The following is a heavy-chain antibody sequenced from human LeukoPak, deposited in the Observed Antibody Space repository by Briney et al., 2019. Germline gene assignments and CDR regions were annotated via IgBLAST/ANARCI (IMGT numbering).Heavy chain of an antibody. CDR1: GYSFSTYG. CDR3: ARDPTQAVTGLFWSGYSDVGMRFDP. D-gene: IGHD3-3*01. Sequence: ASVKVSCKASGYSFSTYGIGWVRQAPGQGLEWMGWISASNGNTNYAQNLQGRVTMTTETSTSTAYMELRSLRSDDTAVYYCARDPTQAVTGLFWSGYSDVGMRFDPWGQGTLVTVSS. V-gene: IGHV1-18*01. CDR2: ISASNGNT. J-gene: IGHJ5*02.